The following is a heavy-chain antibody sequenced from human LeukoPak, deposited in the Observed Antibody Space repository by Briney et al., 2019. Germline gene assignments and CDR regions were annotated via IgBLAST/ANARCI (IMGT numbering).Heavy chain of an antibody. CDR1: GGSISGNSYY. CDR3: ANQVYYYCSGSYHKNNWFDP. J-gene: IGHJ5*02. V-gene: IGHV4-39*01. D-gene: IGHD3-10*01. CDR2: IYYSGST. Sequence: SETLSLTCTVSGGSISGNSYYWGWIRQPPGKGLDWIGSIYYSGSTYYNPSLKSRVTISVDTSKSQFSLNLSFVTAADTAVYYCANQVYYYCSGSYHKNNWFDPWGQGTLVTVSS.